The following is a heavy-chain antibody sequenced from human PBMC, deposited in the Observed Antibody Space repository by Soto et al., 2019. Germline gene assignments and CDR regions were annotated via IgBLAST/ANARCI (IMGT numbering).Heavy chain of an antibody. V-gene: IGHV4-4*07. D-gene: IGHD2-21*01. CDR1: SDTITSYY. CDR3: ARGIGVINFDY. J-gene: IGHJ4*02. CDR2: IYTSGTT. Sequence: QVQLQESGPGLVKPSETLSLTCTVSSDTITSYYWSWIRQPAGKGLEWIGRIYTSGTTNYNPSLKSRVTMSVDTSNNQFSLKLNSVTAADTAVYYCARGIGVINFDYWGQGTLVTVSS.